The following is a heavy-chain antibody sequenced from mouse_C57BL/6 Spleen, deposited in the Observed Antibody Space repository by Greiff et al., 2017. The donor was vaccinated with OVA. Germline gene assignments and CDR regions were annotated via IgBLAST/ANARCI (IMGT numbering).Heavy chain of an antibody. CDR3: VRGDYGSSYEGYFDY. Sequence: EVQLVESGGGLVQPKGSLKLSCAASGFTFNTYAMHWVRQAPGKGLEWVARIRSKSSNYATYYADSVKDRFTISRDDSQSMLYLQMNNLKTEDTAMYYCVRGDYGSSYEGYFDYWGQGTTRTVSS. CDR1: GFTFNTYA. D-gene: IGHD1-1*01. CDR2: IRSKSSNYAT. V-gene: IGHV10-3*01. J-gene: IGHJ2*01.